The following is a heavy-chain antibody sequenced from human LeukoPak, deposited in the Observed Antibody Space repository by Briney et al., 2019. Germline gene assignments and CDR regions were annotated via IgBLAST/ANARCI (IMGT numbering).Heavy chain of an antibody. CDR1: GYSISSGYY. D-gene: IGHD3-3*01. Sequence: PSETLSLTCAVSGYSISSGYYWGWIRQPPGKGLEWIGSIYHSGGTYYNPSLKSRVTISVDTSKNQFSLKLSSVTAADTAVYYCARLGDFWSGYYISYWGQGTLVTVSS. V-gene: IGHV4-38-2*01. CDR2: IYHSGGT. J-gene: IGHJ4*02. CDR3: ARLGDFWSGYYISY.